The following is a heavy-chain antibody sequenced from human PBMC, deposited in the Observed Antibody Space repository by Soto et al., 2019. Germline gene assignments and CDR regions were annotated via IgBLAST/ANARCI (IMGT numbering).Heavy chain of an antibody. CDR3: ARELNIVATQDAFDI. V-gene: IGHV4-34*01. D-gene: IGHD5-12*01. CDR2: INHSGST. Sequence: PSETLSLTCAVYGGSFSGYYWSWIRQPPGKGLEWIGEINHSGSTNYNPSLKSRVTISVDTSKNQFSLKLSSVTAADTAVYYCARELNIVATQDAFDIWGQGTMVTVSS. J-gene: IGHJ3*02. CDR1: GGSFSGYY.